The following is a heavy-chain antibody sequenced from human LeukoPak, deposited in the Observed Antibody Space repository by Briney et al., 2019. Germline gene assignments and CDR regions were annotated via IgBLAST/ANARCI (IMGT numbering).Heavy chain of an antibody. J-gene: IGHJ4*02. V-gene: IGHV3-23*01. CDR2: ISGSGGST. CDR3: AKAYDILTGYYPFDY. Sequence: PGGSLRLSCAASGFTFSSYAMSWVRQAPGKGLEWVSAISGSGGSTYYADSVKGRFTISRDNSKNTLYLQMNSLRAEDTAVYDCAKAYDILTGYYPFDYWGQGTLVTVSS. CDR1: GFTFSSYA. D-gene: IGHD3-9*01.